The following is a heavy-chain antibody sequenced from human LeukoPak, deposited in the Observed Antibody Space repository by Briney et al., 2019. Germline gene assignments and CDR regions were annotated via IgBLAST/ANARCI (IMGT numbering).Heavy chain of an antibody. J-gene: IGHJ4*02. CDR3: ARQPYSSSSLYFDY. Sequence: GESLKISCKGSGYSFTSYWIGWVRQLPGKGLEWMGIIYPGDSDTRYSPSFQGQVTISADKSISTAYLQWSILKASDTAMYYCARQPYSSSSLYFDYWGQGTLVTVSS. CDR2: IYPGDSDT. V-gene: IGHV5-51*01. D-gene: IGHD6-6*01. CDR1: GYSFTSYW.